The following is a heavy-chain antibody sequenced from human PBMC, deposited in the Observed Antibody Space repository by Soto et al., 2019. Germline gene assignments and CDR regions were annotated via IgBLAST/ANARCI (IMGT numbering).Heavy chain of an antibody. V-gene: IGHV3-23*01. CDR1: GFTFSSYA. CDR2: ISGSGDST. J-gene: IGHJ1*01. CDR3: AKGVPGIAVAGTGYFQH. Sequence: PGGSLRLSCAASGFTFSSYAMILVRQAPGKGLEWVSGISGSGDSTYYADSVKGRFTISRDNSKNTLYLQMNSLRAEDTAVYYCAKGVPGIAVAGTGYFQHWGQGTLVTVSS. D-gene: IGHD6-19*01.